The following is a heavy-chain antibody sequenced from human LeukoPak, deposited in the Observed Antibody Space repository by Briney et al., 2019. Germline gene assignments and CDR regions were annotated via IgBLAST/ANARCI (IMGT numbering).Heavy chain of an antibody. CDR1: GGSFSGYY. CDR3: ARARTPIVVVTRYFDY. J-gene: IGHJ4*02. CDR2: INHSGST. D-gene: IGHD2-21*02. Sequence: SETLSLTCAIYGGSFSGYYWSWIRQPPGKGLEWIGEINHSGSTNYNPSLKSRVTISVDTSKNQFSLKLSSVTAADTAVCYCARARTPIVVVTRYFDYWGQGTLVTVSS. V-gene: IGHV4-34*01.